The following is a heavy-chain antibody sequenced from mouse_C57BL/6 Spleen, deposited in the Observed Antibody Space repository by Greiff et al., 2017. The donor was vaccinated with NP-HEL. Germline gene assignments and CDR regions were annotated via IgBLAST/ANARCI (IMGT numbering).Heavy chain of an antibody. V-gene: IGHV1-50*01. CDR3: ARLRSNLWYFDV. CDR2: IDPSDSYT. J-gene: IGHJ1*03. D-gene: IGHD2-5*01. Sequence: QVQLQQPGAELVKPGASVKLSCKASGYTFTSYWMQWVKQRPGQGLEWIGEIDPSDSYTNYNQKFKGKATLTVDTSSSTAYMQLSSLTSEDSAVYYCARLRSNLWYFDVWGTGTTVTVSS. CDR1: GYTFTSYW.